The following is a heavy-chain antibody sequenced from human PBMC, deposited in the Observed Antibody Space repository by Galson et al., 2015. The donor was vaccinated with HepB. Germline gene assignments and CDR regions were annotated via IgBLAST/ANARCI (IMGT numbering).Heavy chain of an antibody. Sequence: SLRLSCAASGFTFSSYGMHWVRQAPGKGLEWVAVISYDGSNKYYADSVKGRFTISRDNSKNTLYLQMNSLRAEDTAVYYCAGGEPKGSPSYYWGQGTLVTVSS. V-gene: IGHV3-30*03. J-gene: IGHJ4*02. CDR1: GFTFSSYG. CDR3: AGGEPKGSPSYY. D-gene: IGHD1-26*01. CDR2: ISYDGSNK.